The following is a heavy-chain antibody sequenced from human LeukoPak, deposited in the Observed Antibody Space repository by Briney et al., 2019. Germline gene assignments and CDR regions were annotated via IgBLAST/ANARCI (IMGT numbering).Heavy chain of an antibody. CDR1: GYTFTSYG. D-gene: IGHD6-13*01. CDR3: ARATRYSSSWTSWDYYYGMDV. CDR2: ISAYNGNT. Sequence: ASVKVSCKASGYTFTSYGISWVRQAPGQGLEWMGWISAYNGNTNYAQKLQGRVTMTTDTSTSTAYMELRSLRSDDTAVYYCARATRYSSSWTSWDYYYGMDVWGQGTTVTVSS. V-gene: IGHV1-18*01. J-gene: IGHJ6*02.